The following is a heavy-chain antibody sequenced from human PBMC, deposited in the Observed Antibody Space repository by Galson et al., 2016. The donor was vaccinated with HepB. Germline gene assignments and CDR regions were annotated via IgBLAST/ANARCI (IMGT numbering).Heavy chain of an antibody. CDR1: GFTFSDYY. D-gene: IGHD6-13*01. J-gene: IGHJ4*02. CDR2: ISSSVSYI. CDR3: ARGDRHSSSWWGCDY. V-gene: IGHV3-11*01. Sequence: SLRLSCAASGFTFSDYYMNWIRQAPGKGLEWVSYISSSVSYIYYADSVKGRFTISRDNAKNSLYLQMDSLRAEDTAVYYCARGDRHSSSWWGCDYWGQGTLVTFSS.